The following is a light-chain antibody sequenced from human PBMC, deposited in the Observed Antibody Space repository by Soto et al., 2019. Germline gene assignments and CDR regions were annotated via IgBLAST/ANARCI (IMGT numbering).Light chain of an antibody. CDR2: RAS. Sequence: EIVVRQAPGTLSVSPWEGSALSFMASQSVSSSYLAWYQQKPGQAPKVLIYRASSRATGIPDRFSGSGSGTDFTLTISRLEPEDFAVYYCQQYGSSPLTFGGGTKVDIK. V-gene: IGKV3-20*01. CDR1: QSVSSSY. J-gene: IGKJ4*01. CDR3: QQYGSSPLT.